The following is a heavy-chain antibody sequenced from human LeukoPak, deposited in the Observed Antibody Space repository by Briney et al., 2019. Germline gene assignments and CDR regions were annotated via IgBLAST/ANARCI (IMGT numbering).Heavy chain of an antibody. Sequence: KPGGSLRLSCAASGFTFNNYNMSWVRQAPGKALEWVSSITSSGTYIFYADSVKGRFTISRDNAKNSLYLQMNSLGPDDTAVYYCARDPYSGNYGNYYYYYMDVWGKGTTVTISS. CDR3: ARDPYSGNYGNYYYYYMDV. V-gene: IGHV3-21*01. J-gene: IGHJ6*03. CDR1: GFTFNNYN. D-gene: IGHD1-26*01. CDR2: ITSSGTYI.